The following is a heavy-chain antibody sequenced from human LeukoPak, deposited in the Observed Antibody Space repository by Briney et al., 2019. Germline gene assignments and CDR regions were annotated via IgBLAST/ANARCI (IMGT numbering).Heavy chain of an antibody. CDR3: AKKGYYDGSGYYMYYFDH. D-gene: IGHD3-22*01. V-gene: IGHV3-23*01. Sequence: GGSLRLSCAASGFTFSSYAMSWVRQAPGKGLEWVSAISGSGGTAYYADSVKGRFTISRDDSKNTLYLQMNSLRAEDTAVYYCAKKGYYDGSGYYMYYFDHWGQGTLVTVSS. J-gene: IGHJ4*02. CDR1: GFTFSSYA. CDR2: ISGSGGTA.